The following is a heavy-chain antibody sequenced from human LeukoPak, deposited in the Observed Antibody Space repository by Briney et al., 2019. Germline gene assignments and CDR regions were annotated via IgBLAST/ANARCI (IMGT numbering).Heavy chain of an antibody. CDR3: ARAEVEMAYYFDY. CDR1: GYTFTSFD. CDR2: MNPNSGNT. Sequence: ASVKVSCKASGYTFTSFDINWVRQAPGQGLEWMGWMNPNSGNTGYAQKFQDRVTMTRNTSISTAYMELSSLRSEDTAVYYCARAEVEMAYYFDYWGQGTLVTVSS. J-gene: IGHJ4*02. V-gene: IGHV1-8*01. D-gene: IGHD5-24*01.